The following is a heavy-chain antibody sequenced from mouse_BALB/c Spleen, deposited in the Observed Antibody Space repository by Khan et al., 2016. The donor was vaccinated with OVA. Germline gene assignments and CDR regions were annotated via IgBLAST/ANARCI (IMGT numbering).Heavy chain of an antibody. Sequence: QVQLKQSGAELMKPGASVKISCKASGYIFSSYWIEWVKQRPGHGLEWIGRILPGTDNTNYNERLKDKATLTADTSSNTAYMQLSSLTSEDSAVSDGAIWDYDESTYWFGYWGQGTLVTVSA. J-gene: IGHJ3*01. CDR3: AIWDYDESTYWFGY. CDR1: GYIFSSYW. CDR2: ILPGTDNT. V-gene: IGHV1-9*01. D-gene: IGHD2-4*01.